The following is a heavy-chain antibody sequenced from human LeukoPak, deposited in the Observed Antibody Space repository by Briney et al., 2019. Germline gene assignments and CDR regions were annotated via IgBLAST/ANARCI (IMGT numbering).Heavy chain of an antibody. CDR1: GFTFRSYA. V-gene: IGHV3-23*01. CDR3: AKDHYYGSRSFDY. D-gene: IGHD3-10*01. Sequence: GGSLRLSCVASGFTFRSYAMSWVRQAPGKGLEWVSAISGSGGSTYYADSVKGRFTFSRDNSKNALYLQMNSLRAEDTAVYYCAKDHYYGSRSFDYWGQGTLVTVSS. J-gene: IGHJ4*02. CDR2: ISGSGGST.